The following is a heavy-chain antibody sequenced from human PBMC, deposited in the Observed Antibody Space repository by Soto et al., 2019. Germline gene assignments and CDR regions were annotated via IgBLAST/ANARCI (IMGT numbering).Heavy chain of an antibody. D-gene: IGHD4-17*01. V-gene: IGHV5-10-1*01. Sequence: GESLKICCKVSGYSFTSYWISGVRKMTGKGLEWMGRIDPSDSYTNYSPSFQGHVTISADKSISTAYLQWSSLKASDTAMYYCARLPASPDYGTYGMDVWGQGTTVTVSS. CDR1: GYSFTSYW. CDR3: ARLPASPDYGTYGMDV. CDR2: IDPSDSYT. J-gene: IGHJ6*02.